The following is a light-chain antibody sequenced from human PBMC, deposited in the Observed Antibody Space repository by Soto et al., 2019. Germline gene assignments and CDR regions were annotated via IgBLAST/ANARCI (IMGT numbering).Light chain of an antibody. CDR2: NDD. CDR1: ISNIGSNT. Sequence: QSVLTQPPSASGAPGQSVSISCSGSISNIGSNTVNWYQQLPGTAPRLLIYNDDRRPSGVPDRFFGSKSGTSASLAISGLQPEDEADYHCAVWDDSLGGFVAFGGGTKLTVL. V-gene: IGLV1-44*01. J-gene: IGLJ2*01. CDR3: AVWDDSLGGFVA.